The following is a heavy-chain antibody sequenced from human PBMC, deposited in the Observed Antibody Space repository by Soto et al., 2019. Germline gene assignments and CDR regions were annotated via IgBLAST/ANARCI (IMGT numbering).Heavy chain of an antibody. V-gene: IGHV3-23*01. D-gene: IGHD1-1*01. CDR2: ISDRGDTT. Sequence: GESXRLSCSASGFTISSNAMYWVRQAPGKGLEWVSAISDRGDTTHYADSVKGRFTISRDTSKNTLYLQLKTLRADDTAVYYCEKDKNGKKYFDYWGQGTLVTVSS. J-gene: IGHJ4*02. CDR3: EKDKNGKKYFDY. CDR1: GFTISSNA.